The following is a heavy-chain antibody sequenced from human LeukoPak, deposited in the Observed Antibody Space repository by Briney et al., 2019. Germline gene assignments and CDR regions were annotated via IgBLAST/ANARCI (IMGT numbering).Heavy chain of an antibody. D-gene: IGHD2-2*01. CDR3: AGQECSSTPCWFDP. J-gene: IGHJ5*02. V-gene: IGHV4-59*08. Sequence: SETLSLTCTVSGGSISSYYWSWIRQPPGKGLEWIGYIYYSGSTNYNPSLKSRVTISVDTSKNQFSLKLSSVTAADTAVYYCAGQECSSTPCWFDPWGQGTLVTVSS. CDR1: GGSISSYY. CDR2: IYYSGST.